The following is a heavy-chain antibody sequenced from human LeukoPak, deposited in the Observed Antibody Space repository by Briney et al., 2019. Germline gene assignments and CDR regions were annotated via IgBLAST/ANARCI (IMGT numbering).Heavy chain of an antibody. CDR2: ISSNGGST. CDR3: VKDKGDLFYGDYVLFRH. CDR1: GFTFSSYA. J-gene: IGHJ1*01. D-gene: IGHD4-17*01. Sequence: GSLRLSCSASGFTFSSYAMHWVRQAPGKGPEYVSAISSNGGSTYYADSVKGRFTISRDNSKNTLYLQMSSLRAEDTAVYYCVKDKGDLFYGDYVLFRHWGQGTLVTVSS. V-gene: IGHV3-64D*06.